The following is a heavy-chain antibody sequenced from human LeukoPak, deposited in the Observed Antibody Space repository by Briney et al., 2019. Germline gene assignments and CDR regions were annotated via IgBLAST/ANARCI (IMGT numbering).Heavy chain of an antibody. J-gene: IGHJ5*02. CDR3: ARSLDYGDYAWFDP. Sequence: GGSLRLSCAASGITFSNSWMCWVRQAPGKGLEWVANIKEDGSEKYYVNSVKGRFTISRDNAKNSLYLQMNSLRAGDTAVYYCARSLDYGDYAWFDPWGQGTLVTVSS. V-gene: IGHV3-7*01. D-gene: IGHD4-17*01. CDR2: IKEDGSEK. CDR1: GITFSNSW.